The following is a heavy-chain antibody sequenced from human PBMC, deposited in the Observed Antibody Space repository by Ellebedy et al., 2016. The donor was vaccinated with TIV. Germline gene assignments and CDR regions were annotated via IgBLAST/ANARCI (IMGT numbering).Heavy chain of an antibody. CDR2: ISTGGVTL. CDR1: GFTFSDYY. V-gene: IGHV3-11*01. CDR3: ARGPYNWESPV. D-gene: IGHD1-20*01. Sequence: GESLKISCAASGFTFSDYYMSWIRQAPGKGLEWVSFISTGGVTLYYADSVKGRFTISRDNAKNSVYLQMDSLRAKGTAFYYCARGPYNWESPVWGQGTLVTVSS. J-gene: IGHJ4*02.